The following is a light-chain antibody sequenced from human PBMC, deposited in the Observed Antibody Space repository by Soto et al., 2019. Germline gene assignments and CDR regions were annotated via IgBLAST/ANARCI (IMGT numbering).Light chain of an antibody. Sequence: QSALTQPASVSGSPGQSITISCTGTSSDVGGYNYVSWYQQHPGTAPNLMIYDVSNRPSGVSNRFSGSKSGTTASLTISGLQAEDEADYYCSAYTSSSTRVVFGGGTKLTVL. J-gene: IGLJ2*01. CDR2: DVS. CDR1: SSDVGGYNY. V-gene: IGLV2-14*01. CDR3: SAYTSSSTRVV.